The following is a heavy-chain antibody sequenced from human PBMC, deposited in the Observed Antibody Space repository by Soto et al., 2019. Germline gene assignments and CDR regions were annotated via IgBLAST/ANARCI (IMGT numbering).Heavy chain of an antibody. Sequence: TLSLTCSVSGAVVTSGENYWSWVRQPPGKGLEWLGYIYDSGVTSYTPALKSRVTLSLDRPNNQVSLKLRSVTAADTAVYFCARDLAHSYTRNVWGPGTLVTVSS. V-gene: IGHV4-30-4*08. CDR2: IYDSGVT. CDR1: GAVVTSGENY. J-gene: IGHJ3*01. D-gene: IGHD1-26*01. CDR3: ARDLAHSYTRNV.